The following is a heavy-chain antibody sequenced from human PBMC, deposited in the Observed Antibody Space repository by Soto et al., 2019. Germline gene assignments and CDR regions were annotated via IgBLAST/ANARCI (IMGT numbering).Heavy chain of an antibody. CDR1: GYTFTSYG. V-gene: IGHV1-18*01. CDR2: ISAYNGNT. J-gene: IGHJ3*02. Sequence: ASVKVSCKASGYTFTSYGISWVRQAPGQGLEWMGWISAYNGNTNYAQKLQGRVTMTTDTSTSTAYMELRSLRSDDTAVYYCARVRLRYFDWLFKPGDAFDIWHQGTMVTVSS. CDR3: ARVRLRYFDWLFKPGDAFDI. D-gene: IGHD3-9*01.